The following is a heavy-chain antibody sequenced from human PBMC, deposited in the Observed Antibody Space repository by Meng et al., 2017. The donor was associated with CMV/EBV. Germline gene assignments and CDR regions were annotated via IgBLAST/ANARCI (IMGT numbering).Heavy chain of an antibody. J-gene: IGHJ4*02. CDR2: INPNSGGT. V-gene: IGHV1-2*02. D-gene: IGHD5-18*01. Sequence: ASVKVSCKASGYSFSDYYMHWVRQAPGQGLEWMGWINPNSGGTNYAQKFQGRVTMTRDTSISTAYMELSRLSSEDTAVYYCARSRSEWIQLWNSYYFDYWGQGTLVTVSS. CDR1: GYSFSDYY. CDR3: ARSRSEWIQLWNSYYFDY.